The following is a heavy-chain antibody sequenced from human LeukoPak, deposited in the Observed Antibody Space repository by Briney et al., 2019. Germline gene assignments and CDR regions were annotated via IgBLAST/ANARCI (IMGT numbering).Heavy chain of an antibody. CDR1: GGCFSGHY. CDR2: INHSGST. CDR3: ARGRYSYGYCYFDY. J-gene: IGHJ4*02. Sequence: PSETLSLTCAVYGGCFSGHYWSWIRQPPGKGLEWIGEINHSGSTNYNPSLKSRVTISVDTSKNQFSLKLSSVTAADTAVYYCARGRYSYGYCYFDYWGQGTLVTVSS. D-gene: IGHD5-18*01. V-gene: IGHV4-34*01.